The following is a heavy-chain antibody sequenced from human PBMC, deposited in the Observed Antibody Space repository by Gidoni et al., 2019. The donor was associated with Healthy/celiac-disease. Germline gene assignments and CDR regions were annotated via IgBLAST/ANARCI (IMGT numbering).Heavy chain of an antibody. V-gene: IGHV4-39*07. J-gene: IGHJ5*02. D-gene: IGHD1-26*01. CDR2: SYYRGST. CDR1: GGSISSSSYY. CDR3: AREEVVGATRNWFDP. Sequence: QLQLQQSGPGLVKPSATLSLTCSVSGGSISSSSYYWGWIRQPPGKGLEWIGSSYYRGSTYYNPSLKSRVTISVDTSKNQFSLELSSVTAADTAVYYCAREEVVGATRNWFDPWGQGTLVTVSS.